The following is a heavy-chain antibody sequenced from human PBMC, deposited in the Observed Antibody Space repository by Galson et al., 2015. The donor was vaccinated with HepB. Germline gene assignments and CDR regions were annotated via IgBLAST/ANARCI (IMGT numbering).Heavy chain of an antibody. V-gene: IGHV3-15*01. Sequence: SLRLSCAASGFTFSNARMNWVRQAPGKGLEWVGHINSKTDGGTTDYAAPVKGRFTISRDDSKNTLYLQMNSLRTEDTALYYCASLMPSDYWGQGTQVTVSS. CDR2: INSKTDGGTT. D-gene: IGHD2-2*01. CDR1: GFTFSNAR. CDR3: ASLMPSDY. J-gene: IGHJ4*02.